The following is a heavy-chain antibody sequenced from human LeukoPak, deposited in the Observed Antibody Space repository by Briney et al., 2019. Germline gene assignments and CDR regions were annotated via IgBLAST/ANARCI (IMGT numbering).Heavy chain of an antibody. D-gene: IGHD3-9*01. CDR1: GYTFTGYY. V-gene: IGHV1-2*02. Sequence: ASVKVSCKASGYTFTGYYMHWVRQAPGQGLEWMGWINPNSGGTNYAQKFQGRVTMTRDTSISTAYMERSRLRSDDPAVYYCARAVILTGYYWVACFDAWGQGTLVTVYS. J-gene: IGHJ5*02. CDR2: INPNSGGT. CDR3: ARAVILTGYYWVACFDA.